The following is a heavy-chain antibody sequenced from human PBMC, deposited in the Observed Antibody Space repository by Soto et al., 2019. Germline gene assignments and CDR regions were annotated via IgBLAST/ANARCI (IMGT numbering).Heavy chain of an antibody. CDR1: GYSFTSYW. CDR3: ARLLRECSSTSCPPNWCDP. Sequence: PGESLKISCKGYGYSFTSYWISWVRQMRWKGPVWMGRIDPSDTYTSYSPSFQGHVTIPADKSISTAYLQWSSLKASDTAMYYCARLLRECSSTSCPPNWCDPWGQGTLGTVSS. CDR2: IDPSDTYT. J-gene: IGHJ5*02. V-gene: IGHV5-10-1*01. D-gene: IGHD2-2*01.